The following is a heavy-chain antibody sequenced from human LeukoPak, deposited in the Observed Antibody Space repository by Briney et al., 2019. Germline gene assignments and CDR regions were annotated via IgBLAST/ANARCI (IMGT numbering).Heavy chain of an antibody. CDR1: GYSISSGYY. V-gene: IGHV4-38-2*01. CDR3: ARVVAGSSSGWFDFDY. Sequence: SETLSPTCAVSGYSISSGYYWGWIRQPPGKGLEWIGSILHSGNTYYNASLKSRVTISVDTSKNQFSLKLNSVTAADTAVYYCARVVAGSSSGWFDFDYWGQGILVTVSS. CDR2: ILHSGNT. J-gene: IGHJ4*02. D-gene: IGHD6-19*01.